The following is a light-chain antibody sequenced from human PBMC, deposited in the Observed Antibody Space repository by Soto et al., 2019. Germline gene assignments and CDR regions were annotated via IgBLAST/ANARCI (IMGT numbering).Light chain of an antibody. J-gene: IGKJ4*01. CDR2: AAS. CDR1: QGVSSNY. CDR3: QQYGTSPT. V-gene: IGKV3-20*01. Sequence: EIVLTQSPGTLSLSPGDRATLSCRASQGVSSNYLAWYQQKAGQAPRLLIYAASDRATGIPARFTGSGSGTDFTLTISRLEPEDFAVYSCQQYGTSPTFGGGTKVEIK.